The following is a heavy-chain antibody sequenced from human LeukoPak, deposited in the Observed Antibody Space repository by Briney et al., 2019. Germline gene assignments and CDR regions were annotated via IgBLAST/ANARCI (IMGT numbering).Heavy chain of an antibody. D-gene: IGHD3-10*01. V-gene: IGHV3-33*08. CDR3: ARDYYGSGSYPFFYFDY. CDR1: GFPFSSYA. CDR2: IWYDGSNK. J-gene: IGHJ4*02. Sequence: PGGSLRLSCSASGFPFSSYAMHWVRQAPGKGLEWVAVIWYDGSNKYYADSVKGRFTISRDNSKNTLYLQMNSLRAEDTAVYYCARDYYGSGSYPFFYFDYWGQGTLVTVSS.